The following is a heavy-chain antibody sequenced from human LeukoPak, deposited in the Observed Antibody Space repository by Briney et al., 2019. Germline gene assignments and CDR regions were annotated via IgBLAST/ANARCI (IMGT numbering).Heavy chain of an antibody. V-gene: IGHV3-21*01. CDR3: AREVSRIAAAGYYYYYMDV. CDR2: ISSSSSYL. Sequence: TGGSLRLSCAASGFTFSSHAMNWVRQAPGKGLEWVSSISSSSSYLYYADSVKGRFTISRDNAKNSLYLQMNSLRAEDTAVYYCAREVSRIAAAGYYYYYMDVWGKGTTVTVS. CDR1: GFTFSSHA. D-gene: IGHD6-13*01. J-gene: IGHJ6*03.